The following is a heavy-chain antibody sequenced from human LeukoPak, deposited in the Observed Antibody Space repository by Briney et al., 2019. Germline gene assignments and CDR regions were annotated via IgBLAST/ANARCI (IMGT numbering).Heavy chain of an antibody. CDR2: TYHNGGA. CDR1: GYSINNGYQ. J-gene: IGHJ5*02. Sequence: SETLSLTCAVSGYSINNGYQWAWIRQSPGRGLEWIGSTYHNGGAHYNPSLRSRVVISVDTSNNQFSLRLSSVTVADTAVYYCARDPRWLTPDCTSTSCYENYFDPWGRGTLVTVSS. CDR3: ARDPRWLTPDCTSTSCYENYFDP. V-gene: IGHV4-38-2*02. D-gene: IGHD2-2*01.